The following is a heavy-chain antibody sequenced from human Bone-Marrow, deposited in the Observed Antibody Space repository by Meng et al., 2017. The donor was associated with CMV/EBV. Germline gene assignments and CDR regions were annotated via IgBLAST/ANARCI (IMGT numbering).Heavy chain of an antibody. CDR3: ATAPYGDSPLVD. CDR2: ISYDGSNK. V-gene: IGHV3-30*04. Sequence: GGSLRLSCAASGFTFSSYAMHWVRQAPGKGLEWVAVISYDGSNKYYADSVKGRFTISRDNSKNTLYLQMNSLRAEDTAVYYCATAPYGDSPLVDWGQGTRVTGSS. CDR1: GFTFSSYA. J-gene: IGHJ4*02. D-gene: IGHD4-17*01.